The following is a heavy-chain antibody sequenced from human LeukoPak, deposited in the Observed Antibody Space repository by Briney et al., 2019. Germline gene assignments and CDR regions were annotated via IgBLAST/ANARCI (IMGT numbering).Heavy chain of an antibody. CDR2: IFSSGST. V-gene: IGHV4-59*01. CDR3: AREVDSGKYFDY. Sequence: PSETLSLTCLVSGGSINNYYWSWIRQPPGKGLEWIGYIFSSGSTNYNPSLKSRVTMSVDASKNQLSLRLSSVTAADTAVYYCAREVDSGKYFDYWGQGTLVTVSS. D-gene: IGHD4-17*01. CDR1: GGSINNYY. J-gene: IGHJ4*02.